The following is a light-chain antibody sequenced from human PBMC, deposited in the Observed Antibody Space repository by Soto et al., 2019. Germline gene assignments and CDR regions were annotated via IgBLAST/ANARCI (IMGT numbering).Light chain of an antibody. CDR3: QQTNMAPHT. V-gene: IGKV1-39*01. CDR1: QSISTY. J-gene: IGKJ2*01. Sequence: DIQMTQSPSSLSASVGDRVTITCRASQSISTYLSWYQQKPGKAPYLLIYAASTLQSGVPSRFSVSGSGTDFTITISSLQAEDFATYYCQQTNMAPHTIGQGTRLEIK. CDR2: AAS.